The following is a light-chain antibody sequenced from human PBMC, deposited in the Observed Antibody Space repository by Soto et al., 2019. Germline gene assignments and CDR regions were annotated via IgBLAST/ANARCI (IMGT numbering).Light chain of an antibody. V-gene: IGKV3-20*01. CDR2: GTS. CDR1: QSVSSSD. J-gene: IGKJ1*01. Sequence: EAVLTQSPGTLSLSPGERATLSCRTSQSVSSSDLAWYQQKPGQAPRLLIYGTSSRATGIPDRFSGSGSGTDFILTISRLEPEDFAVYYCQQYGRSWWTFGQGTKVEIK. CDR3: QQYGRSWWT.